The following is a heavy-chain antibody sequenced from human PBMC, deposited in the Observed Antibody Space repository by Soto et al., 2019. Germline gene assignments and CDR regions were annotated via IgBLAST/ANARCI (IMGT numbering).Heavy chain of an antibody. CDR1: GFTFSTYA. V-gene: IGHV3-30*18. CDR2: ISYDGSNK. Sequence: QVQLVESGGGVVQPGGSLRLSCAASGFTFSTYAMHWVRQAPGKGLEWVAVISYDGSNKYYADSVKGRFTISRDNSKNTLSLQMNSLRTEDTAIYYCAKRGSNNWQDLDYWGQGTLVTVSS. CDR3: AKRGSNNWQDLDY. D-gene: IGHD1-1*01. J-gene: IGHJ4*02.